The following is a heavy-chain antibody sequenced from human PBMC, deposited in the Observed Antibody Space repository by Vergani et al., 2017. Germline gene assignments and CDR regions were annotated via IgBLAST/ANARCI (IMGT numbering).Heavy chain of an antibody. V-gene: IGHV3-33*01. CDR3: AREGTTVTTEAFYYYYYMDV. D-gene: IGHD4-11*01. J-gene: IGHJ6*03. CDR2: IWYDGSNK. CDR1: GFTFSSYG. Sequence: VQLVESGGGLVKPGRSLRLSCAASGFTFSSYGMHWVRQAPGKGLEWVAVIWYDGSNKYYADSVKGRFTISRDNSKNTLYLQMNSLRAEDTAVYYCAREGTTVTTEAFYYYYYMDVWGK.